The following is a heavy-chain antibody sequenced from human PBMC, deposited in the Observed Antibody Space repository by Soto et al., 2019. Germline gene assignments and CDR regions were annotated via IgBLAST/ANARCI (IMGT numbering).Heavy chain of an antibody. CDR3: ARVAGDDGMDV. CDR1: GFTFSSYA. Sequence: GGSLRLSCAASGFTFSSYAMHWVRQAPGKGLEWVAVISYDGSNKYYADSVKGRFTISRDNSKNTLYLQMNSLRAEDTAVYYCARVAGDDGMDVWGQGTTVTVSS. CDR2: ISYDGSNK. V-gene: IGHV3-30-3*01. J-gene: IGHJ6*02.